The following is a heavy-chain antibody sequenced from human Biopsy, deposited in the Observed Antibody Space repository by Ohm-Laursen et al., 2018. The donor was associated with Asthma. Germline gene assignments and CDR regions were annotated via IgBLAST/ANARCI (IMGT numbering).Heavy chain of an antibody. CDR1: GGTFSRYA. Sequence: GSSVKVSCKASGGTFSRYAISWVRQAPGQGLEWMGGIIPIFGTSNYAQKFQGRLTMTRDTSTRTVYMELSSLRSEDTAVYYCAREATSGEVPFGYFYALDVWGEGTTVTVSS. V-gene: IGHV1-69*05. CDR3: AREATSGEVPFGYFYALDV. J-gene: IGHJ6*04. CDR2: IIPIFGTS. D-gene: IGHD2-2*01.